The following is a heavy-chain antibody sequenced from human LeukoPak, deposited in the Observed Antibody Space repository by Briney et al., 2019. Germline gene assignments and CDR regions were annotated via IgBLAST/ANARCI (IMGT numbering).Heavy chain of an antibody. CDR1: GFTFTSYA. CDR3: AAEIWFGELLAFDY. J-gene: IGHJ4*02. D-gene: IGHD3-10*01. CDR2: IVVGSGNT. V-gene: IGHV1-58*01. Sequence: SVKVSCKASGFTFTSYAVQWVRQARGQRLEWIGWIVVGSGNTNYAQKFQERVIISRYMSTSTDCMELSSLRSEDTGVYDCAAEIWFGELLAFDYWGQGTLVTVSS.